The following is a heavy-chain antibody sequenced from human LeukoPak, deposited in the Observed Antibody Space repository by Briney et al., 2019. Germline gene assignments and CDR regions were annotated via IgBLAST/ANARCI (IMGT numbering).Heavy chain of an antibody. CDR1: GYTFTSYG. CDR2: ISAYNGNT. Sequence: ASVKVFCKASGYTFTSYGISWVRQAPGQGLEWMGWISAYNGNTNYAQKLQGRVTMTTDTSTSTAYMELRSLRSDDTAVYHCASLIISGSYYFDYWGQGTLVTVSS. J-gene: IGHJ4*02. D-gene: IGHD1-26*01. CDR3: ASLIISGSYYFDY. V-gene: IGHV1-18*01.